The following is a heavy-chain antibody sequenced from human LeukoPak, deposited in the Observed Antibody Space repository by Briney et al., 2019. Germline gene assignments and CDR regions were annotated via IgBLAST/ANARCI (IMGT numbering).Heavy chain of an antibody. Sequence: GGSLRLSCSASGFTFSRYAMHWVRQAPGKGLEYVSAISSNGGSTYYADSVKGRFTISRDNSRNTLHLQMSSLRVEDTAVYYCVKDSSSGSYFDYWGQGTLVTISS. CDR2: ISSNGGST. V-gene: IGHV3-64D*06. CDR1: GFTFSRYA. D-gene: IGHD3-10*01. CDR3: VKDSSSGSYFDY. J-gene: IGHJ4*02.